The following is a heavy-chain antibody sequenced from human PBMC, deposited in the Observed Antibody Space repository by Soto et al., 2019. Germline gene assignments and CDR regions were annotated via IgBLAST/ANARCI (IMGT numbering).Heavy chain of an antibody. V-gene: IGHV4-39*01. CDR3: ARSHDYDYVWGSYRRVYGMDV. CDR1: GGSISSSSYY. D-gene: IGHD3-16*02. J-gene: IGHJ6*02. CDR2: IYYSGST. Sequence: SSETLSLTCTVSGGSISSSSYYWGWIRQPPGKGLEWIGSIYYSGSTYYNPSLKSRVTISVDTSKNQFSLKLSSVTAADTAVYYCARSHDYDYVWGSYRRVYGMDVWGQGTTVTVSS.